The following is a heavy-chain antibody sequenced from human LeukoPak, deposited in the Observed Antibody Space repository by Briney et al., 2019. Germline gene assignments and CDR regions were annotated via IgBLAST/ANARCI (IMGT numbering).Heavy chain of an antibody. D-gene: IGHD6-13*01. J-gene: IGHJ4*02. CDR3: ARTHRNWYSSSWYLDY. CDR1: GFTVSSNS. V-gene: IGHV3-53*01. CDR2: IYSGGNT. Sequence: SGGSLRLSCTVSGFTVSSNSMSWVRQAPGKGLEWVSFIYSGGNTHNSDSVKGRFTISRDNSKNTLYLQMNTLRAEDTAVYYCARTHRNWYSSSWYLDYWGQGTLVTVSS.